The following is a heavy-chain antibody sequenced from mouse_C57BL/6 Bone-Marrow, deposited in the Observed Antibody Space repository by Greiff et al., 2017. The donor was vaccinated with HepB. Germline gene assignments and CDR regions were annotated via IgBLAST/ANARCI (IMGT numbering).Heavy chain of an antibody. V-gene: IGHV1-69*01. CDR3: ARFTTVVATDYFDY. CDR2: IDPSDSYT. Sequence: QVQLQQPGAELVMPGASVKLSCKASGYTFTSYWMHWVKQRPGQGLEWIGEIDPSDSYTNYNQKFKGKSTLTVDKSSSTAYMQLSSLTSEDSAVYYGARFTTVVATDYFDYWGQGTTLTVSS. J-gene: IGHJ2*01. D-gene: IGHD1-1*01. CDR1: GYTFTSYW.